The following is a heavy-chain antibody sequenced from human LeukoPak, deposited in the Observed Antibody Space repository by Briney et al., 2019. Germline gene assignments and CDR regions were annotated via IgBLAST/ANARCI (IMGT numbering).Heavy chain of an antibody. V-gene: IGHV3-23*01. CDR1: GFTFSSYG. J-gene: IGHJ4*02. CDR3: ARRAGAYSHPYDY. CDR2: ISGSGGST. D-gene: IGHD4/OR15-4a*01. Sequence: GGSLRLSCAASGFTFSSYGMSWVRQAPGKGLEWVSAISGSGGSTYYADSEKGRFTISRDNSKNTLYLQMNSLRAEDTAVYYCARRAGAYSHPYDYWGQGTLVTVSS.